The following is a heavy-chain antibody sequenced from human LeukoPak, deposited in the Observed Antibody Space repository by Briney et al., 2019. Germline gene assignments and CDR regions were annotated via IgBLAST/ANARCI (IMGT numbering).Heavy chain of an antibody. CDR1: GFTVSSNY. CDR2: IYSGGST. Sequence: PGGSLRLSCAASGFTVSSNYMSSVRQAPGKGLEWVSVIYSGGSTYYADSVKGRFTISRDNSKNTLYLQMNSLRAEDTAVYYCARGLVGATPFDYWGQGTLVTVSS. D-gene: IGHD1-26*01. J-gene: IGHJ4*02. CDR3: ARGLVGATPFDY. V-gene: IGHV3-66*02.